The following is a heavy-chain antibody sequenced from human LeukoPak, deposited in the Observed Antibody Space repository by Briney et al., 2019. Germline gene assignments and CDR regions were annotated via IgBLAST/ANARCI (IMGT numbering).Heavy chain of an antibody. J-gene: IGHJ6*03. CDR2: IYTSGST. D-gene: IGHD3-16*01. CDR1: GGSISSYY. CDR3: ARDLMTNYYYYYYMDV. V-gene: IGHV4-4*07. Sequence: SETLSLTWTVSGGSISSYYWSWLRQPAGKGLEWIGRIYTSGSTNYNPSLKSRVTMSVDTSKNQFSLKLSSVTAADTAVYYCARDLMTNYYYYYYMDVWGKGTTVTVSS.